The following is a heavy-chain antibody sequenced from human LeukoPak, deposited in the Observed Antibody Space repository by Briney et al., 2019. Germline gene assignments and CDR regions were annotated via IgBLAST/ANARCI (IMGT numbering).Heavy chain of an antibody. CDR2: INLDGSQK. J-gene: IGHJ4*02. D-gene: IGHD3-22*01. V-gene: IGHV3-7*03. Sequence: GGSLRLSCAASGFTFSNYWMAWVRQAPGKGPEWVANINLDGSQKYYVDSVKGRFTISRDNSKNTLYLQMNSLRAEDTAVYYCAKSSYYDSSGFYREYYFDYWGQGTLVTVSS. CDR3: AKSSYYDSSGFYREYYFDY. CDR1: GFTFSNYW.